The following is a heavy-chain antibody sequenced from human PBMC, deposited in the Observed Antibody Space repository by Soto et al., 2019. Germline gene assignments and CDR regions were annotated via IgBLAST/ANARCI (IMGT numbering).Heavy chain of an antibody. CDR1: GGSFSGYY. D-gene: IGHD6-13*01. CDR2: INHSGST. V-gene: IGHV4-34*01. CDR3: ARGWAAAGPFDY. Sequence: QVPLQQWGAGLLKPSETLSLTCAVYGGSFSGYYWSWIRQPPGKGLEWIGEINHSGSTNYNPSLKSRVTISVDTSKNHFSLKLSSVTAADTAVYYCARGWAAAGPFDYWGQGTLVTVSS. J-gene: IGHJ4*02.